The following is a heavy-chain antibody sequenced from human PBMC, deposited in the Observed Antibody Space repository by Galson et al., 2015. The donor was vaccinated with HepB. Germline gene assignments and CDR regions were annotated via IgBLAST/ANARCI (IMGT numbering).Heavy chain of an antibody. D-gene: IGHD6-13*01. Sequence: SLRLSCAASGFTFSSYAMHWVRQAPGKGLEWVAVISYDGSNKYYADSVKGRFTISRDNSKNTLYLQMNSLRAEDTGVYYCARGSSWYSYLDYWGQGTLVTVSS. J-gene: IGHJ4*02. CDR3: ARGSSWYSYLDY. V-gene: IGHV3-30-3*01. CDR1: GFTFSSYA. CDR2: ISYDGSNK.